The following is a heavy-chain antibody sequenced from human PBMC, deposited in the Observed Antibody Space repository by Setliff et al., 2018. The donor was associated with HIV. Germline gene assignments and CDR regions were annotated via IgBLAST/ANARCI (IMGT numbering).Heavy chain of an antibody. J-gene: IGHJ4*02. D-gene: IGHD6-6*01. CDR1: GGSFSGYY. CDR2: INHSGST. Sequence: PSETLSLTCAVYGGSFSGYYWSWIRKPPGKGPEWIGEINHSGSTNYNPSLKSRVAISVDTSKNQFSVKLSSVTAADTAVYYCARGRHYSSSAPFAIDFWGQGMLVTVSS. CDR3: ARGRHYSSSAPFAIDF. V-gene: IGHV4-34*01.